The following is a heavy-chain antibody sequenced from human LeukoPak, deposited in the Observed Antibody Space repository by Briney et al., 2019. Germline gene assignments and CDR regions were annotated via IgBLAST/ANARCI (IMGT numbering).Heavy chain of an antibody. CDR3: ARALPAAMGYYYYGMDV. CDR2: IYSGGST. CDR1: GFTVSSNY. J-gene: IGHJ6*02. D-gene: IGHD2-2*01. V-gene: IGHV3-66*01. Sequence: GSLRLSCAGSGFTVSSNYMSWVRQASGKGLGWVSVIYSGGSTYYADSVKGRFTISRDNSKNTLYLQMNSLRAEDTAVYYCARALPAAMGYYYYGMDVWGQGTTVTVSS.